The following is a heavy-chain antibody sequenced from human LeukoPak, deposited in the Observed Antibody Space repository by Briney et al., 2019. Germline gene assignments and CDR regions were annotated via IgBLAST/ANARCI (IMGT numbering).Heavy chain of an antibody. J-gene: IGHJ4*02. CDR3: TRGYYRVDF. CDR1: GFTFSSYW. D-gene: IGHD2-15*01. CDR2: ISGGSPVI. Sequence: GGSLRLSCAASGFTFSSYWMHWVRQAPGKGLEWVSHISGGSPVIDYADSVKGRFTISRENAKNSLYLQMNSLRAEDTAVYYCTRGYYRVDFWGQGTLVTVSS. V-gene: IGHV3-48*01.